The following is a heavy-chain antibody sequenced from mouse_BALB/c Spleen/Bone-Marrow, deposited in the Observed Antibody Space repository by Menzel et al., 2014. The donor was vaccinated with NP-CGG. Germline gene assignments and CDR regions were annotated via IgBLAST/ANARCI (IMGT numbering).Heavy chain of an antibody. CDR1: GYTFTDYE. CDR2: IDPETGGT. Sequence: QVQLQQSGAELVRPGASVTLSCKASGYTFTDYEMHWLKQTPVHGLECIGAIDPETGGTAYNQKFKGRATLTTDKSSSTAYMELRSLTSEDSAVYYCTRLDSSGYGAYWGQGTLVTVSA. D-gene: IGHD3-2*01. J-gene: IGHJ3*01. CDR3: TRLDSSGYGAY. V-gene: IGHV1-15*01.